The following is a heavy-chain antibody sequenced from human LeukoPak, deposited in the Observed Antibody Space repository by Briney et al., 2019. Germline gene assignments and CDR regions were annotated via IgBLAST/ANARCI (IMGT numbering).Heavy chain of an antibody. V-gene: IGHV3-23*01. Sequence: TGGSLRLSCAASGFTFSSYGMSWVRQAPGKGLEWVSAISGSGGSTYYADSVKGRFTISRDNSKNTLYLQMNSLRAEDTAVYYCAIFASQVAAAGIVHWGQGTLVTVSS. CDR1: GFTFSSYG. CDR2: ISGSGGST. J-gene: IGHJ5*02. CDR3: AIFASQVAAAGIVH. D-gene: IGHD6-13*01.